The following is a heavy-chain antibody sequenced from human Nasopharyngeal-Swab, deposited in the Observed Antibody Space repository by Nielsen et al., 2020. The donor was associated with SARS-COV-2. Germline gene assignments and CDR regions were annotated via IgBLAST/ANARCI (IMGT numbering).Heavy chain of an antibody. CDR1: AYSFTSYW. CDR3: ARREWLGGNMDV. J-gene: IGHJ6*02. Sequence: KVSCKGSAYSFTSYWIGWLRQMPGKGLEWMGIIYPGDSDTRYSPSFQGQVTISADKSISTAYLPWSSLKASDTAMYYCARREWLGGNMDVWGQGTTVTVSS. D-gene: IGHD5-12*01. V-gene: IGHV5-51*01. CDR2: IYPGDSDT.